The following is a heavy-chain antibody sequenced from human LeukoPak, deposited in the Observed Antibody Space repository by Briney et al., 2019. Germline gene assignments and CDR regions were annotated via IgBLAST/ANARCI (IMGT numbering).Heavy chain of an antibody. J-gene: IGHJ3*02. V-gene: IGHV4-4*02. Sequence: SETLSLTCAVSGGSISSSNWWSWVRQPPGKGLEWIGEIYHSGSTNYSPSLKSRVTISVDKSKNQFTLKLSSVTAADTAVYYCASYYGDYRAFDIWGQGTMVTVSS. D-gene: IGHD4-17*01. CDR2: IYHSGST. CDR1: GGSISSSNW. CDR3: ASYYGDYRAFDI.